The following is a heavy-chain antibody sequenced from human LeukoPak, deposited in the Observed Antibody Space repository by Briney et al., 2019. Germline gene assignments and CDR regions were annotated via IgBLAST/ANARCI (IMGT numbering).Heavy chain of an antibody. V-gene: IGHV3-33*01. Sequence: PGGSLRLSCAASGFTFSSYGMHWVRQAPGKGPEWVAVIWYDGSNKYYADSVKGRFTISRDNSKNTLYLQMNSLRAEDTAVYYCARGAYYYDSSGYYLVPTDFDYWGQGTLVTVSS. CDR1: GFTFSSYG. D-gene: IGHD3-22*01. CDR2: IWYDGSNK. J-gene: IGHJ4*02. CDR3: ARGAYYYDSSGYYLVPTDFDY.